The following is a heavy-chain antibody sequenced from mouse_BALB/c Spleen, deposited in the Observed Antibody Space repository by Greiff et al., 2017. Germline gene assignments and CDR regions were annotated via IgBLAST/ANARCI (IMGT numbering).Heavy chain of an antibody. CDR1: GYSITSGYY. V-gene: IGHV3-6*02. CDR2: ISYDGSN. Sequence: EVQLQESGPGLVKPSQSLSLTCSVTGYSITSGYYWNWIRQFPGNKLEWMGYISYDGSNNYNPSLKNRISITRDTSKNQFFLKLNSVTTEDTATYYCARGDEDFGYWGQGTTLTVSS. D-gene: IGHD3-3*01. CDR3: ARGDEDFGY. J-gene: IGHJ2*01.